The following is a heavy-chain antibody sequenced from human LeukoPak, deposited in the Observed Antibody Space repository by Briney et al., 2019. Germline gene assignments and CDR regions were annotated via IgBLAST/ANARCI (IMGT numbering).Heavy chain of an antibody. D-gene: IGHD3-3*01. V-gene: IGHV4-59*01. CDR2: IYYSGST. CDR1: GGSISSYY. Sequence: SETLSLTCTVSGGSISSYYWSWIRQPPEKGLEWIGYIYYSGSTNYNPSLKSRVTISVDTSKNQFSLKLSSVTAADTAVYYCARAGPYDFWSGLFDYWGQGTLVTVSS. CDR3: ARAGPYDFWSGLFDY. J-gene: IGHJ4*02.